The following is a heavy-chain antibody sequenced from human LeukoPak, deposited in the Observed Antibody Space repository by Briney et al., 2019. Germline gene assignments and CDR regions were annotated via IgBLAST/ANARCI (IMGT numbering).Heavy chain of an antibody. CDR1: GYTFTNFD. Sequence: ASVKVSCKASGYTFTNFDINWVRQAPGQGLEWMGWINPNSGNTGYAQKFQGRVTMTMNTSITTAYMELSSLISGDTAVYYCARGPQWRGDSYYIDVWGRGTTVTVSS. J-gene: IGHJ6*03. D-gene: IGHD6-19*01. CDR3: ARGPQWRGDSYYIDV. CDR2: INPNSGNT. V-gene: IGHV1-8*01.